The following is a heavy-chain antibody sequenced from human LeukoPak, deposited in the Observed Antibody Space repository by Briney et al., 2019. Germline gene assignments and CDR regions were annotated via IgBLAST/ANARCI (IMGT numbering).Heavy chain of an antibody. D-gene: IGHD3-22*01. CDR2: IYYSGST. J-gene: IGHJ6*03. CDR3: TRGSIAYYYMDV. CDR1: GGSISSSSYY. V-gene: IGHV4-39*07. Sequence: SETLSLTCTVSGGSISSSSYYWGWVRQPPGKGLEWIGSIYYSGSTYYNPSLKSRVTISVDTSKNQFSLKLSSVTAADTAVYYCTRGSIAYYYMDVWGKGTTVTISS.